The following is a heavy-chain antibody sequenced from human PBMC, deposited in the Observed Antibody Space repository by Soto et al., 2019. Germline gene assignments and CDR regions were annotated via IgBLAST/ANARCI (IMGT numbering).Heavy chain of an antibody. J-gene: IGHJ6*03. Sequence: GGSLRLSCAASGFTFSSYSMNWVRQAPGKGLEWVSSISSSSSYIYYADSVKGRFTISRDNAKNSLYLQMNSLRAEDTAVYYCAVSGFYTGLSGDYYYDYMDVWGKGTTVTVSS. V-gene: IGHV3-21*01. D-gene: IGHD3-3*01. CDR3: AVSGFYTGLSGDYYYDYMDV. CDR1: GFTFSSYS. CDR2: ISSSSSYI.